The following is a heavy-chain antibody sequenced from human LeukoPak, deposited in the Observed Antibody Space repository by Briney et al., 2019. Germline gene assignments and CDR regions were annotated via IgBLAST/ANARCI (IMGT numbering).Heavy chain of an antibody. V-gene: IGHV3-23*01. CDR1: GFTFNSYA. J-gene: IGHJ4*02. Sequence: GGSLRLSCSASGFTFNSYAMSWVRQAPWERLQWVSGISDSGGNTYYADSVRGRFTISRDNSKNTLYLQMNSLRAEDTAVYYCARHRSSWLIDYWGQGTLVTVSS. CDR3: ARHRSSWLIDY. D-gene: IGHD6-6*01. CDR2: ISDSGGNT.